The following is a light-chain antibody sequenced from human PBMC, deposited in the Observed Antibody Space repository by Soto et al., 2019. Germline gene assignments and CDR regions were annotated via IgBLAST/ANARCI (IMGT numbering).Light chain of an antibody. CDR2: EVN. J-gene: IGLJ3*02. CDR3: SSYTSSSTLWV. Sequence: QSALTQPASVSGSPGQSITISCTGTNSDIGSYNYVSWYQQHPGRAPKLIISEVNNRPSGLSNRFSGSKSGNTASLTISGLQAEDEADYYCSSYTSSSTLWVFGGGTKVTVL. CDR1: NSDIGSYNY. V-gene: IGLV2-14*01.